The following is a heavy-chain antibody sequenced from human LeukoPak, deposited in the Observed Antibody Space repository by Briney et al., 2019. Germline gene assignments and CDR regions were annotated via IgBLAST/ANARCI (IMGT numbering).Heavy chain of an antibody. CDR3: ARARGSSSTAWYYYYGMDV. CDR1: GFTVSSNY. D-gene: IGHD6-6*01. CDR2: IYSGGST. Sequence: GGSLRLSCAASGFTVSSNYMSWVRQAPGKGLEWVSVIYSGGSTYYADSVKGRFTISRDNSKNTLYLQMNSLRAEDTAVYYCARARGSSSTAWYYYYGMDVWGQGTTVTVSS. V-gene: IGHV3-66*01. J-gene: IGHJ6*02.